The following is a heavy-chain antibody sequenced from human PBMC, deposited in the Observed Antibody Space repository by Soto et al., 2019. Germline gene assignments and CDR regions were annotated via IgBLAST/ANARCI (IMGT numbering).Heavy chain of an antibody. CDR2: IYYSGGT. J-gene: IGHJ6*03. CDR3: ASLRYYYYYMDV. Sequence: SETLSLTCTVSGGSISSYYWSWIRQPPGKGLEWIGYIYYSGGTNYNPSLKIRVTISVDTSKNQFSLKLSSVTAADTAVYYCASLRYYYYYMDVWGKGTTVTVSS. V-gene: IGHV4-59*01. CDR1: GGSISSYY.